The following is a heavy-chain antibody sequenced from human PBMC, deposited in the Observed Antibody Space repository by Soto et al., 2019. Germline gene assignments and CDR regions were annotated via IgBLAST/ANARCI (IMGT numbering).Heavy chain of an antibody. CDR1: GFTFSSYA. Sequence: GGPLSLSCTASGFTFSSYAMHWVRPAPGKGLEWVAVISYDVSNEYYADSVKGRFTISRDNSKNTLYLQVNRLRAEDTAMYYCTRETMTIRLYFDFWGQGARVTVSS. CDR2: ISYDVSNE. CDR3: TRETMTIRLYFDF. V-gene: IGHV3-30-3*01. J-gene: IGHJ4*02. D-gene: IGHD3-3*01.